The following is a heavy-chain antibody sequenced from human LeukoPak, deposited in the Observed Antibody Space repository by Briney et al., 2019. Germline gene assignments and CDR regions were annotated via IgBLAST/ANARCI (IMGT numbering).Heavy chain of an antibody. Sequence: GASVKVSFKASGYTFTSYGISWVRQAPGQGLEWMGWISAYNGNTNYAQKLQGRVTMTTDTSTSTAYMELRSLRSDDTAVYYCASSFSHDSSMSTDYWGQGTLVTVSS. J-gene: IGHJ4*02. CDR2: ISAYNGNT. V-gene: IGHV1-18*01. CDR1: GYTFTSYG. CDR3: ASSFSHDSSMSTDY. D-gene: IGHD3-22*01.